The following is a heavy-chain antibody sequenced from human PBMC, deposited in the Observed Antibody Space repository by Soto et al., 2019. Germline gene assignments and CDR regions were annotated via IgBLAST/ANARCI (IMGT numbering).Heavy chain of an antibody. CDR2: ISGSGGTT. Sequence: EVQLLESGGGLVQPGGSLRLSCAASGFTFSSYAMSWVRQAPGTGLEWVSAISGSGGTTYFADSMKGRFTISRDNSKNTLYLQMNGLRAEDTAVYYCAKVGARYCSGGSCSPPTSFDYWGQGALVTVSS. V-gene: IGHV3-23*01. D-gene: IGHD2-15*01. CDR1: GFTFSSYA. CDR3: AKVGARYCSGGSCSPPTSFDY. J-gene: IGHJ4*02.